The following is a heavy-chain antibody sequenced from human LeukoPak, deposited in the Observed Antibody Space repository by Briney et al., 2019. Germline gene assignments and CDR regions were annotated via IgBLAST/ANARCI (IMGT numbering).Heavy chain of an antibody. CDR3: ARVQGSISCPTY. D-gene: IGHD6-13*01. CDR1: GFTFSSYW. CDR2: INSDGSST. J-gene: IGHJ4*02. Sequence: GGSLRLSCAASGFTFSSYWMHWVRQAPGKGLVWVSRINSDGSSTSYADSVKGRFTISRDNAKNTLYLQMNSLRAEDTAVHYCARVQGSISCPTYWGQGTLVTVSS. V-gene: IGHV3-74*01.